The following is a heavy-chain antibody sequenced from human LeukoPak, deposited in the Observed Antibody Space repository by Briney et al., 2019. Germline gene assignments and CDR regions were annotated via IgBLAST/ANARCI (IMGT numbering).Heavy chain of an antibody. V-gene: IGHV3-23*01. J-gene: IGHJ3*02. CDR1: GFTFSNYA. D-gene: IGHD2-15*01. CDR2: ISGSATNT. CDR3: AKDGAWVGSGGSHDI. Sequence: PGGSLRLSCAASGFTFSNYAMTWVRQAPGKGLEWVSAISGSATNTYYADSVKGRFTISRDNSKNTLYLQMNSLRAEDTAVYYCAKDGAWVGSGGSHDIWGQGTMVTVSS.